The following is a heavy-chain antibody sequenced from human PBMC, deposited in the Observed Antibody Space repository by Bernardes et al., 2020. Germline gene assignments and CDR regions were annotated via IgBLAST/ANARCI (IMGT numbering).Heavy chain of an antibody. D-gene: IGHD2-2*02. Sequence: SETLSLTCAVSGYSISSGYYWGWIRQPPGKGLEWIGSIYHSGSTYYNPSLKSRVTISVDTSKNQFSLKLSSVTAADTAVYYCARVYIVVGPAAIPGWFDPWGQGTLVTVSS. J-gene: IGHJ5*02. CDR1: GYSISSGYY. V-gene: IGHV4-38-2*01. CDR3: ARVYIVVGPAAIPGWFDP. CDR2: IYHSGST.